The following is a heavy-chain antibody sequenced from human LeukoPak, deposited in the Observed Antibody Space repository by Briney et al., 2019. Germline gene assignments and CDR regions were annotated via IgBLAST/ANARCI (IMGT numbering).Heavy chain of an antibody. V-gene: IGHV4-34*01. CDR1: GGSFSTYY. D-gene: IGHD5-18*01. J-gene: IGHJ4*02. CDR2: INHSGET. CDR3: ARYSYGTYYFDS. Sequence: SETLPLTCAVHGGSFSTYYWSWIRQPPGKGLEWMGEINHSGETRYNPSLKSRVTISVDTSKSQFSLKLSSVTAADTAVYFCARYSYGTYYFDSWGQGTLVTVSS.